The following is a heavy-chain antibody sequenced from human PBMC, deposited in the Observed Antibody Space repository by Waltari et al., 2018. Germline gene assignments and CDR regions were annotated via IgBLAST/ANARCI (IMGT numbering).Heavy chain of an antibody. J-gene: IGHJ4*02. CDR2: INHSGRT. CDR1: GGSFSGYY. D-gene: IGHD3-10*01. V-gene: IGHV4-34*01. CDR3: ARTPAQNGSGSYPIDY. Sequence: QVQLQQWGAGLLKPSETLSLTCAVYGGSFSGYYWSWIRQPPGKGLEWIGEINHSGRTNYNPALKSRVTISVDTSKNQFSLKLSSVTAADTAVYYCARTPAQNGSGSYPIDYWGQGTLVTVSS.